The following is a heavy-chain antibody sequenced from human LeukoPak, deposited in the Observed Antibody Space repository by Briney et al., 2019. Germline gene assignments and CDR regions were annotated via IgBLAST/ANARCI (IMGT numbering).Heavy chain of an antibody. CDR3: ARGPLWFGESPSEHGS. Sequence: PSETLSLTCTVSGGSISSYYWSWIRQPPGKGLEWIGYIYYSGSTNYNPSLKSRVTISVDTSKNQFSLKLSSVTAADTAVYYCARGPLWFGESPSEHGSWGRGTLVGVSS. CDR1: GGSISSYY. J-gene: IGHJ4*02. D-gene: IGHD3-10*01. V-gene: IGHV4-59*01. CDR2: IYYSGST.